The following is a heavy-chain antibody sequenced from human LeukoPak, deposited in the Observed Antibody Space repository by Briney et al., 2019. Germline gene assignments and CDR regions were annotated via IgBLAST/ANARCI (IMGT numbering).Heavy chain of an antibody. CDR2: ISGSGGST. D-gene: IGHD2-15*01. CDR3: AKGPRSGGSCYSDFDY. V-gene: IGHV3-23*01. J-gene: IGHJ4*02. Sequence: GGSLRLSCAASGFTFSSYAMSWVRQAPGKGLEWVSAISGSGGSTYYADSVKGRFTISRDNSKNTLYLQMNSLRAEDTAVYYCAKGPRSGGSCYSDFDYWGQGTLVTVSS. CDR1: GFTFSSYA.